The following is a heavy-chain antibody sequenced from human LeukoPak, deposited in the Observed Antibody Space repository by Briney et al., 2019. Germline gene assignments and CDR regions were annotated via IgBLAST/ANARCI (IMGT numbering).Heavy chain of an antibody. CDR3: ANLPLNSGVDY. D-gene: IGHD1-26*01. CDR1: GYTFTDYY. Sequence: ASVKVSCKASGYTFTDYYLHWVRQAPGQGLKWMGWINPNSGGTNYAQKFQGRVTMTRDTSISTAYTELSRLRSDDTAMYYCANLPLNSGVDYWGQGTLVTVSS. J-gene: IGHJ4*02. V-gene: IGHV1-2*02. CDR2: INPNSGGT.